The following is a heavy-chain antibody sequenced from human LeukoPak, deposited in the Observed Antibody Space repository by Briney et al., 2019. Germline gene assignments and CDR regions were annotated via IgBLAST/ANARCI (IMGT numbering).Heavy chain of an antibody. CDR1: GYTFTSYG. CDR3: ASPREGFDGDYYYMDV. J-gene: IGHJ6*03. Sequence: GASVKVSCKASGYTFTSYGISWVRQAPGQGLEWMGWISAYNGNTNYAQKLQGRVTITADKSTSTAYMELSSLRSEDTAVYYCASPREGFDGDYYYMDVWGKGTTVTVSS. D-gene: IGHD3-9*01. CDR2: ISAYNGNT. V-gene: IGHV1-18*01.